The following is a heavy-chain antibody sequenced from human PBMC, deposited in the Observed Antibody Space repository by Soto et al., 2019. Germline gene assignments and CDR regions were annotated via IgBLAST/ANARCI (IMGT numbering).Heavy chain of an antibody. CDR1: GFTFSSYA. CDR2: IANDGRA. Sequence: DVQLLESGGGLVQPGGSLRLSCAASGFTFSSYAMSWVRQAPGKGLEWVSGIANDGRAYYADSVKGRFTFTRDNSKATLYLQMNSLRAEDTAIYYCAKEIAAIAKPCFDFWCQGTLLTVSS. V-gene: IGHV3-23*01. J-gene: IGHJ4*02. CDR3: AKEIAAIAKPCFDF. D-gene: IGHD2-15*01.